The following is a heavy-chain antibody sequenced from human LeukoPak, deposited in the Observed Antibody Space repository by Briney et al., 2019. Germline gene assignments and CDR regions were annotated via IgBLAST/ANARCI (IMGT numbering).Heavy chain of an antibody. D-gene: IGHD1-26*01. CDR1: GGSISSSSYY. CDR3: AVVGATTTFDY. CDR2: IYYSGST. Sequence: SETLSLTCTVSGGSISSSSYYWGWIRQPPGKGLEWIGSIYYSGSTYYNPSLKSRVTISVDTSKNQFSLKLSSVTAADTAVYYCAVVGATTTFDYWGQGTLVTVSS. V-gene: IGHV4-39*01. J-gene: IGHJ4*02.